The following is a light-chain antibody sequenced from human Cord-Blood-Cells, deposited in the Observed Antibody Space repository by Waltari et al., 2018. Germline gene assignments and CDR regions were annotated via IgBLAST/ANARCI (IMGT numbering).Light chain of an antibody. V-gene: IGLV2-11*01. CDR2: DVS. J-gene: IGLJ2*01. CDR1: SSDVGGYNY. Sequence: QSALTQPRSVSGSPGQSVTISCTGTSSDVGGYNYVSWYQQHPGKAPKLLIYDVSKRPSGVPYRFSGAKSGNTASLTISGLQAEDEAEYYCCSYAGSYTFVVFGGGTKLTVL. CDR3: CSYAGSYTFVV.